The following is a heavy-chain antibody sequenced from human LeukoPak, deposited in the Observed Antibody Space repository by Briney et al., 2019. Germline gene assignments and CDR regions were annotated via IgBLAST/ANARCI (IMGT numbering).Heavy chain of an antibody. CDR2: IYTSGST. CDR1: GGSIGSGSYY. J-gene: IGHJ5*02. Sequence: SETLSLTCTVSGGSIGSGSYYWSWIRQPAGKGLEWIGRIYTSGSTNYNPSLKSRVTISVDTSKNQFSLKLSSVTAADTAVYYCARGNWNWFDPWGQGTLVTVSS. CDR3: ARGNWNWFDP. V-gene: IGHV4-61*02. D-gene: IGHD1-1*01.